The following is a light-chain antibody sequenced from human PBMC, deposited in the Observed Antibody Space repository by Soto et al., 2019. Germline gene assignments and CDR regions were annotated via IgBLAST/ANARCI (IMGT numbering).Light chain of an antibody. CDR1: SSDVGSYNR. J-gene: IGLJ3*02. CDR2: EVT. CDR3: ASYTSSRVWV. V-gene: IGLV2-18*02. Sequence: QSALTQPPSVSGSPGQSVTISCTGTSSDVGSYNRVSWYQQPPGTAPKLIIYEVTNRPSGVPVRFSGSKSGNMASLTISGLQAEDEADYYCASYTSSRVWVFGGGTKLTVL.